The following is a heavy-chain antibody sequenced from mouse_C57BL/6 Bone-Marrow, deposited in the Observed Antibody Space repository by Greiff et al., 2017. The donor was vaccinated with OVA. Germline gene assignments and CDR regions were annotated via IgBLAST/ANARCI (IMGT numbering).Heavy chain of an antibody. V-gene: IGHV1-39*01. CDR2: INPNYGTT. J-gene: IGHJ1*03. CDR1: GYSFTDYN. D-gene: IGHD1-1*01. Sequence: VQLQQSGPELVKPGASVKISCKASGYSFTDYNMNWVKQSNGKSLEWIGVINPNYGTTSYNQKFKGKATLTVDQSSSTAYMQLNSLTSEDSAVYDCARSWKNLLLRSYWYFDVWGTGTTVTGSS. CDR3: ARSWKNLLLRSYWYFDV.